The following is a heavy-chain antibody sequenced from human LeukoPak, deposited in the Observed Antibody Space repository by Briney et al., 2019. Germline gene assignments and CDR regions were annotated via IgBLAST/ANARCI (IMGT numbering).Heavy chain of an antibody. V-gene: IGHV1-18*01. Sequence: ASVKVSCKASGYTLTSYGISWVRQAPGQGLEWMGWISAYNGNTNYAQKLQGRVTMTTDTSTSTAYMELRSLRSDDTAVYYCARDWLVDTAMGYPPNWFDPWGQGTLVTVSS. J-gene: IGHJ5*02. CDR2: ISAYNGNT. D-gene: IGHD5-18*01. CDR3: ARDWLVDTAMGYPPNWFDP. CDR1: GYTLTSYG.